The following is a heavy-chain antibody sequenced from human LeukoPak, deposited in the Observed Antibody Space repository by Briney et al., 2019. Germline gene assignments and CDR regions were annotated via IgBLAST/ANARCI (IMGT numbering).Heavy chain of an antibody. CDR3: ARGVYCSSTSCSRLYYYYYGMDV. CDR2: INPNSGGT. Sequence: ASVKVSCKASGYTFTGYYMHWVRQAAGQGLEWMGWINPNSGGTNYAQKFQGRVTMTRDTSISTAYVELSRLRSDDTAVYYCARGVYCSSTSCSRLYYYYYGMDVWGQGTTVTASS. J-gene: IGHJ6*02. D-gene: IGHD2-2*01. CDR1: GYTFTGYY. V-gene: IGHV1-2*02.